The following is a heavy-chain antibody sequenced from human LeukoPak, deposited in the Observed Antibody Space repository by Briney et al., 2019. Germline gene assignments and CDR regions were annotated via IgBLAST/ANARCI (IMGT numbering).Heavy chain of an antibody. D-gene: IGHD2-2*01. J-gene: IGHJ3*02. CDR3: ARGDVIWRAVIPAGTLDI. V-gene: IGHV1-2*02. Sequence: ASVKVSCKASGYTFTGYYMHWVRQAPGQGLEWMGWINPNSGGTNYAQKFQGRVTMTRDTSISTAYMELRSLRSEDTAVYYCARGDVIWRAVIPAGTLDIWGQGTMVTVSS. CDR1: GYTFTGYY. CDR2: INPNSGGT.